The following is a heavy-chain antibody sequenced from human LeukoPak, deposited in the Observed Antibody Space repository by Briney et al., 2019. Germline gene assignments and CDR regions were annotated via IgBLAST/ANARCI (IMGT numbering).Heavy chain of an antibody. CDR2: IAVDDTK. CDR1: GFTLSSSE. CDR3: ARHDYGDHY. Sequence: PGGSLRLSCAASGFTLSSSEMNWVRQAPGKGLEWVSFIAVDDTKYYADSVKGRFTISRDSAKNSLYLQMNSLRAEDTAVYYCARHDYGDHYWGQGTLVTVSS. V-gene: IGHV3-48*03. D-gene: IGHD4-17*01. J-gene: IGHJ4*02.